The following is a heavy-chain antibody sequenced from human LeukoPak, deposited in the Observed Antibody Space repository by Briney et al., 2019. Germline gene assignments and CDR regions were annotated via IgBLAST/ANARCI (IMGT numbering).Heavy chain of an antibody. V-gene: IGHV4-31*03. Sequence: SETLSLTCTVSGGSISSIGSYWSWIRQHPGKGLEWIGYIYYSGSAYYNPSLKSRVTISVDTSKNQFSLKLSSVTAADTAVYYCARGDILTGYYTDYWGRGTLVTVSS. J-gene: IGHJ4*02. CDR2: IYYSGSA. CDR3: ARGDILTGYYTDY. D-gene: IGHD3-9*01. CDR1: GGSISSIGSY.